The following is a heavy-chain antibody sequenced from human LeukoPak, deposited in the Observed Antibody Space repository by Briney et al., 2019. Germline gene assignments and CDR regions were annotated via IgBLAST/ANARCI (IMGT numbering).Heavy chain of an antibody. V-gene: IGHV5-10-1*01. J-gene: IGHJ4*02. CDR3: ARRSCSSTSCYAAPFGY. CDR1: GYSFTSYW. D-gene: IGHD2-2*01. Sequence: GESLKISCKGSGYSFTSYWNSWVRQMPGKGLEWMGRIDPSDSYTIYSPSFQGHVTISADKSISTAYLQWSSLKASDTAMYYCARRSCSSTSCYAAPFGYWGQGTLVTVSS. CDR2: IDPSDSYT.